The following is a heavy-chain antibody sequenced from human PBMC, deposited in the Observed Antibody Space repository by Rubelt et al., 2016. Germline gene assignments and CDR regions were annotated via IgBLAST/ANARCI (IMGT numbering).Heavy chain of an antibody. D-gene: IGHD1-1*01. CDR1: GGSISSSSYY. J-gene: IGHJ6*03. CDR3: ARCGRGRRLSYYYYYMDV. CDR2: INHSGST. V-gene: IGHV4-39*07. Sequence: QLQLQESGPGLVKPSETLSLTCTVSGGSISSSSYYWGWIRQPPGKGLEWIGEINHSGSTNYNPSLKVRCTISVDTSKNQFSLKLSSVTAADTAVYYCARCGRGRRLSYYYYYMDVWGKGTTVTVSS.